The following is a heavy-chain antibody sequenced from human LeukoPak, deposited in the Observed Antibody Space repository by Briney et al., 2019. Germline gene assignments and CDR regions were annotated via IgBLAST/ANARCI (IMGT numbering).Heavy chain of an antibody. CDR1: GFAFDAFG. Sequence: GRSLRLSCAASGFAFDAFGIHWVRQAPGKGLEWLAVISSDGSKEYYGDSVKGRFTISRDNSKNMLYLQMNSLRAEDSGVYYCAKSGGYCTDGICYHFDYWGQGTLVTVSS. CDR2: ISSDGSKE. D-gene: IGHD2-8*01. J-gene: IGHJ4*02. V-gene: IGHV3-30*18. CDR3: AKSGGYCTDGICYHFDY.